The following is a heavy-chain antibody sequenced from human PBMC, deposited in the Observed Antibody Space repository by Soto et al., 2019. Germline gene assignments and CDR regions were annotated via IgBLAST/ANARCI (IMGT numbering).Heavy chain of an antibody. CDR3: ARDRDYYDSSGYSPYYFDY. Sequence: PVNGSRKGAGGSISIDAVGRGRNATGQGLEWMGGIIPIFGTANYAQKFQGRVTITADESTSTAYMELSSLRSEDTAVYYCARDRDYYDSSGYSPYYFDYWGQGSLDTVS. CDR1: GGSISIDA. J-gene: IGHJ4*02. CDR2: IIPIFGTA. V-gene: IGHV1-69*13. D-gene: IGHD3-22*01.